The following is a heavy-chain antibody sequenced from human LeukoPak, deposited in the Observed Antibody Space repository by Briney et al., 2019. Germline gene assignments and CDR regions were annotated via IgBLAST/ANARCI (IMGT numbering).Heavy chain of an antibody. D-gene: IGHD3-22*01. Sequence: GGSLRLTSGASGFTFRNYNMNWVRQAPGKGLEWVASISSSSGNIFYADSVKGRFTISRDNAKKSLYLQMNSLRAEDTAVYYCARDGHYDSSGFSSDYWGQGTLVTVSS. CDR2: ISSSSGNI. CDR1: GFTFRNYN. CDR3: ARDGHYDSSGFSSDY. J-gene: IGHJ4*02. V-gene: IGHV3-21*01.